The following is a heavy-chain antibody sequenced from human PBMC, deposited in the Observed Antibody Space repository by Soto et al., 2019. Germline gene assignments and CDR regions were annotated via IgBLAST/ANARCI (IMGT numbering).Heavy chain of an antibody. CDR1: GGSFSGYY. CDR3: AIKGYSGYADYFDY. J-gene: IGHJ4*02. D-gene: IGHD5-12*01. Sequence: ETLSLTCAVYGGSFSGYYWSWIRQPPGKGLEWIGEINHSGSTNYNPSLKSRVTISVDTSKSQFSLKLSSVTAADTAVYYCAIKGYSGYADYFDYWGQGTLVTVSS. V-gene: IGHV4-34*01. CDR2: INHSGST.